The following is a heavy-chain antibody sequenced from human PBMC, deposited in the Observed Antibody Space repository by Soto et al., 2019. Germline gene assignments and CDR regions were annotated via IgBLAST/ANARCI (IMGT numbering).Heavy chain of an antibody. CDR1: GGSFSGYY. Sequence: SETLSLTCAVYGGSFSGYYWSWIRQPPGKGLEWIGEINHSGSTNYNPSLKSRVTISVDTSKNQFSLKLSSVTAADTAVYYCARDYGDYGRWFDPWGQGTLVTVSS. D-gene: IGHD4-17*01. CDR2: INHSGST. V-gene: IGHV4-34*01. J-gene: IGHJ5*02. CDR3: ARDYGDYGRWFDP.